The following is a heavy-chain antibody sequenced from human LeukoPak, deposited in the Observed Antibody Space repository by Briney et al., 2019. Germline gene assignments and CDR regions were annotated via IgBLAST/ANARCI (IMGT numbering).Heavy chain of an antibody. J-gene: IGHJ5*02. CDR3: ARDGAAASLKRLSRPNDWFDP. D-gene: IGHD3-16*02. Sequence: ASVKVSCKASGYTFTSYYMHWVRQAPGQGLEWMGIINPSGGSTSYAQKFQGRVTMTTDTSTSTAYMELRNLRSDDTAVYYCARDGAAASLKRLSRPNDWFDPWGQGTLVTVSS. CDR1: GYTFTSYY. CDR2: INPSGGST. V-gene: IGHV1-46*01.